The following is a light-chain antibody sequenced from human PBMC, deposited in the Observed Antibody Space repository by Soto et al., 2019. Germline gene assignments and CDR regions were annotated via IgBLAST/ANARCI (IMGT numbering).Light chain of an antibody. Sequence: EIVMTQSPATLSVSPGETASLSCRASQSAGNFLAWYQQKPGQAPRLLIYYISTRATGIPARFSGSGSGTEFTLTINSLQSEDFAVYHCQQYDKWPRTFGQGTKVDIK. CDR1: QSAGNF. CDR2: YIS. CDR3: QQYDKWPRT. V-gene: IGKV3D-15*01. J-gene: IGKJ1*01.